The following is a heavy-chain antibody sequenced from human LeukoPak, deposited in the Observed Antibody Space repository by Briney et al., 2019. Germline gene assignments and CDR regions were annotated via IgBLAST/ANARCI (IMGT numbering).Heavy chain of an antibody. D-gene: IGHD1-14*01. CDR2: IFYSGTT. Sequence: PSETLSLTCTVSGGSISSSSYYWAWIRQPPGKGLEWIGSIFYSGTTFYNPSLKTRVTIFVDTSKNQFSLKLNSVTAADTAVYYCAREPGGDFDYWGQGTLVTVSS. CDR3: AREPGGDFDY. CDR1: GGSISSSSYY. V-gene: IGHV4-39*02. J-gene: IGHJ4*02.